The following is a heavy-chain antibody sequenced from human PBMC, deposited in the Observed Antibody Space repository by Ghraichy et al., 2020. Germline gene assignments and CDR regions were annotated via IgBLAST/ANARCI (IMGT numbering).Heavy chain of an antibody. Sequence: GESLNISCVASKFTFSSYSMNWVRQAPGKGLEWVSAISNSGDRTFYTDSVKGRFTISRDNSKNTLYLQMNSLRAEDTAIYYCAKDSNVRGDDSCLVCGFDIWGPGTMVTVSS. J-gene: IGHJ3*02. D-gene: IGHD4-11*01. CDR2: ISNSGDRT. CDR3: AKDSNVRGDDSCLVCGFDI. V-gene: IGHV3-23*01. CDR1: KFTFSSYS.